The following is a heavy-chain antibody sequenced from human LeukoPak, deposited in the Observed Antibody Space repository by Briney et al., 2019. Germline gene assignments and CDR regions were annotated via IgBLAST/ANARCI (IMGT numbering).Heavy chain of an antibody. D-gene: IGHD3-22*01. Sequence: SVKVSCKASGGTFSSYAISWVRQAPGQGLEWMGGIIPIFGTANYAQKFQGRVTITTDESTSTAYVELSSLRSEDTAVYYCASGILGYDSSGYYRVYWGQGTLVTVSS. J-gene: IGHJ4*02. CDR1: GGTFSSYA. CDR3: ASGILGYDSSGYYRVY. CDR2: IIPIFGTA. V-gene: IGHV1-69*05.